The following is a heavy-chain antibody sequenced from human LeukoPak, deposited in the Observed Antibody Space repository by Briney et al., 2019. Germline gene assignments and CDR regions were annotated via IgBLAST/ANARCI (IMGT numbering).Heavy chain of an antibody. V-gene: IGHV3-21*01. CDR2: ISSSSNNK. CDR1: GFTFSSYN. Sequence: GGSLRLSCAASGFTFSSYNMNWVRQAPGKGLEWVSSISSSSNNKHYADSVKGRFTISRDNAKNSVYLQMNSLRAEDTAIYYCARDREQWLVRPGYYFDYWGQGTLVTVSS. CDR3: ARDREQWLVRPGYYFDY. J-gene: IGHJ4*02. D-gene: IGHD6-19*01.